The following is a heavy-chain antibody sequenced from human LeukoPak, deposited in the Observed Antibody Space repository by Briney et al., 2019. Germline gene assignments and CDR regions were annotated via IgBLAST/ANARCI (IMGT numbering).Heavy chain of an antibody. J-gene: IGHJ4*02. CDR1: GYTFTSYD. CDR3: ARGYYDFWSGYLHNFDY. CDR2: ISAYNGNT. D-gene: IGHD3-3*01. Sequence: ASVKVSCKASGYTFTSYDINWVRQAPGQGLEWMGWISAYNGNTNYAQKLQGRVTMTTDTSTSTAYMELRSLRSDDTAVYYCARGYYDFWSGYLHNFDYWGQGTLVTVSS. V-gene: IGHV1-18*01.